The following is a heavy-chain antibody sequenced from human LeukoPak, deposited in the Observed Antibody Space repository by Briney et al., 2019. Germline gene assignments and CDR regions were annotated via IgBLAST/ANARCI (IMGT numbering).Heavy chain of an antibody. CDR1: GYSMTSGYY. V-gene: IGHV4-38-2*02. Sequence: SETLSLTCTVSGYSMTSGYYWGWIRQPPGKGLEWIGTIYHSGNTYYNPSLKSRVTISVDTSKNQFSLKLSSVTAADTAVYYCARDDHYCTNGVCYTSFDYWGQGTLVTVSS. J-gene: IGHJ4*02. CDR3: ARDDHYCTNGVCYTSFDY. D-gene: IGHD2-8*01. CDR2: IYHSGNT.